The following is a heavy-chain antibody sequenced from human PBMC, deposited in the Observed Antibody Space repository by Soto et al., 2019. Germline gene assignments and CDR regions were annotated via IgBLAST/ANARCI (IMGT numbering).Heavy chain of an antibody. D-gene: IGHD6-13*01. CDR1: GYTFTSYA. CDR2: INAGNGNT. J-gene: IGHJ4*02. Sequence: ASVKVSFKASGYTFTSYAMHWVRQAPGQRLEWMGWINAGNGNTKYSQKFQGRVTITRDTSTSTAYMELSSLRSEDTAVYYCASNPASIAPAGEYCFDYWGQGTLVTVSS. V-gene: IGHV1-3*01. CDR3: ASNPASIAPAGEYCFDY.